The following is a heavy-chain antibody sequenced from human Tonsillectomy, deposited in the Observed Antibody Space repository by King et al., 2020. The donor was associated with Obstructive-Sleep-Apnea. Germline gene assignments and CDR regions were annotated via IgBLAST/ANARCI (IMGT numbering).Heavy chain of an antibody. D-gene: IGHD4-17*01. CDR3: ARLVDDYGDYVNWYFDL. J-gene: IGHJ2*01. V-gene: IGHV3-48*01. Sequence: EVQLVESGGGLVQPGGSLRLSCVASGFTFRTQSMTWVRQAPGKGLEWVSYISRDSSTIYYAGSVKGRFTISRDNAKNSLYLQMSSLRAADTAVYYCARLVDDYGDYVNWYFDLWGRGTLVTVSS. CDR1: GFTFRTQS. CDR2: ISRDSSTI.